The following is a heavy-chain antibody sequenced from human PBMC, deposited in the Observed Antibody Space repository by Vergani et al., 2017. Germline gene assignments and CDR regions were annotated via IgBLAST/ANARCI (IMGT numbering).Heavy chain of an antibody. Sequence: QLQLQESGPGLVKPSETLSLTCTVSGGSISSSSYYWGWIRHPPGKGLEWIGSIYYSGSTYYNPSLKSRVIISVDTSKNQFSRKLSSVTAADTAVYYCARRTSMVRGVLEIARYYFDYWGQGTLVTVSS. CDR2: IYYSGST. CDR1: GGSISSSSYY. CDR3: ARRTSMVRGVLEIARYYFDY. D-gene: IGHD3-10*01. V-gene: IGHV4-39*01. J-gene: IGHJ4*02.